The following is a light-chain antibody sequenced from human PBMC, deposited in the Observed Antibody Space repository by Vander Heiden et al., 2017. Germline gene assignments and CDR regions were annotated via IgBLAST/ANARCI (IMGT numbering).Light chain of an antibody. Sequence: PVLTQPPSASPSLGASLTLPCTLSSGYSNDKVDGDQQRPGKGPRFVMRVGTGGIVGSKGDGIPDRFSGLGSGLKRYLNIKNIQEEDESDDHGGADHGSGSNFVSVFGGGTKLTVL. J-gene: IGLJ3*02. CDR3: GADHGSGSNFVSV. CDR1: SGYSNDK. CDR2: VGTGGIVG. V-gene: IGLV9-49*01.